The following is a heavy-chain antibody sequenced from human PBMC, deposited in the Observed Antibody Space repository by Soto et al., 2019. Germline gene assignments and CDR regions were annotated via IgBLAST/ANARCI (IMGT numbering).Heavy chain of an antibody. J-gene: IGHJ4*02. V-gene: IGHV4-31*03. CDR3: ARARSSTSPNFDY. CDR2: IYYSGST. D-gene: IGHD2-2*01. CDR1: GGCISSGGYY. Sequence: SETLSLTCTVSGGCISSGGYYWSWIRQHPGKGLEWIGYIYYSGSTYYNPSLKSRVTISVDTSKNQFSLKLSSVTAADTAVYYCARARSSTSPNFDYWGQGTLVTVSS.